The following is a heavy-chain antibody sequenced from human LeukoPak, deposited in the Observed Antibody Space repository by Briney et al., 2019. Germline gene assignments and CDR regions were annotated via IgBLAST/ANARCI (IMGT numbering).Heavy chain of an antibody. Sequence: SETLSLTCTVSGGSISSYYWSWIRQPPGKGLEWIGYIYYSGSTNYNPSLKSRVTISVDTSKNQFSLKLSSVTAADTAVYYCARGFRPEYYVDVWGKGTTVTVSS. V-gene: IGHV4-59*01. CDR1: GGSISSYY. D-gene: IGHD6-6*01. CDR2: IYYSGST. J-gene: IGHJ6*03. CDR3: ARGFRPEYYVDV.